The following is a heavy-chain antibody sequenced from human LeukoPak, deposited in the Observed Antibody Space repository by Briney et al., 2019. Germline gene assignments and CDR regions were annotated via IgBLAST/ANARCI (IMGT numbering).Heavy chain of an antibody. Sequence: HPGGSLRLSCAASGFTFSSYGMHWVRQAPGKGLEWVAVISYDGSNKYYADSVKGRFTISRDNSKNTLYLQMNSLRAEDTAVYYCAKSVIGFSSGSYFPFFDYWGQGTLVTVSS. CDR1: GFTFSSYG. CDR3: AKSVIGFSSGSYFPFFDY. J-gene: IGHJ4*02. V-gene: IGHV3-30*18. CDR2: ISYDGSNK. D-gene: IGHD3-10*01.